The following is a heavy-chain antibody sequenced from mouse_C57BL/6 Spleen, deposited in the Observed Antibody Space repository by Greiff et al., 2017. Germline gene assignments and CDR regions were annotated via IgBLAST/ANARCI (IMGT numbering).Heavy chain of an antibody. CDR1: GFTFSDYG. V-gene: IGHV5-17*01. D-gene: IGHD1-1*01. J-gene: IGHJ3*01. Sequence: EVQLVESGGGLVKPGGSLKLSCAASGFTFSDYGMHWVRQAPEKGLEWVAYISSGSSTIYYADTVKGRFTISRDNAKNTLFLQMTSLRSEDTAMYYCARGYGSRGFAYWGQGTLVTVSA. CDR3: ARGYGSRGFAY. CDR2: ISSGSSTI.